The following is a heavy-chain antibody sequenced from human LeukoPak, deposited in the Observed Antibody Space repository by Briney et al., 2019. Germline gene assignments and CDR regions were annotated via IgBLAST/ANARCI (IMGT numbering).Heavy chain of an antibody. D-gene: IGHD3-16*01. CDR3: ARDDGFSCYSY. V-gene: IGHV3-7*01. CDR2: MNLDGSEK. CDR1: GFSFSSYW. Sequence: GGSLRLSCAASGFSFSSYWMTWVRQAPGKGLEWVANMNLDGSEKYYVDSVKGRFIISRDNAKNSLYLQMNSLTAEDTAIYYCARDDGFSCYSYWGQGTLVTVSS. J-gene: IGHJ4*02.